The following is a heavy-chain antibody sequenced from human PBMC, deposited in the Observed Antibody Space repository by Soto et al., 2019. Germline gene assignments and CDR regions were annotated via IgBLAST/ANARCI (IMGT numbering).Heavy chain of an antibody. CDR1: GGSISSGGYY. D-gene: IGHD3-10*01. Sequence: SETLSLTCTVSGGSISSGGYYWSWIRQHPGKGLEWIGYIYYSGSTSYNPSLKSRVTISIDTSKNQFSLKLSSVTAADTAVYYCARGGFGDNWFDPWGQGNLVTVSS. J-gene: IGHJ5*02. CDR2: IYYSGST. V-gene: IGHV4-31*03. CDR3: ARGGFGDNWFDP.